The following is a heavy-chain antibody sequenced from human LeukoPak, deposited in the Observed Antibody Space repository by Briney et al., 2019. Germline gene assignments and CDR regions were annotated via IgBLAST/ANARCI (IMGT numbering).Heavy chain of an antibody. CDR3: ARGGYYVSGSWDY. CDR2: IDSDGSYT. J-gene: IGHJ4*02. CDR1: GFTFSSYW. V-gene: IGHV3-74*01. D-gene: IGHD3-10*01. Sequence: GGSLRLSCGASGFTFSSYWMHWVRQAPGKGLVWVSRIDSDGSYTSYADSVKGRFTISRDNAKNTQYLQMNSLRAEDTAVYYCARGGYYVSGSWDYWGQGTLVTVSS.